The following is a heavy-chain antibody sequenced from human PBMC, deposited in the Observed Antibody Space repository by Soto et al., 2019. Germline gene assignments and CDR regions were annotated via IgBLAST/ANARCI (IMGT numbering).Heavy chain of an antibody. CDR1: GFTFSSYS. D-gene: IGHD1-26*01. Sequence: EVQLVESGGGLVKPGGSLRLSCAASGFTFSSYSMNWVRQAPGKGLEWVSSISSSSSYIYYADSLKGRFTISIDNANNSLYLQMNSLRAEDTAVYYCARAKISGSYYDIDYYYGMDVWGQGTTVTVSS. CDR2: ISSSSSYI. J-gene: IGHJ6*02. CDR3: ARAKISGSYYDIDYYYGMDV. V-gene: IGHV3-21*01.